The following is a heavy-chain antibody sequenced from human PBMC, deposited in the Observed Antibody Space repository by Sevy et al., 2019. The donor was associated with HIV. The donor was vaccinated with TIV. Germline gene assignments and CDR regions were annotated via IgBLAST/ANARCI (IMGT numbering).Heavy chain of an antibody. Sequence: GGSLRLSCTTSGFTFGDYAMGWFRQAPGKGLEWVGFIRTTASGGTTDYAASVKGTFIISRDDSKSIAYLQMNSLKTEDTAXXYCTRSFSVTWYPHYWGQGTLVTVSS. J-gene: IGHJ4*02. CDR3: TRSFSVTWYPHY. CDR1: GFTFGDYA. V-gene: IGHV3-49*03. CDR2: IRTTASGGTT. D-gene: IGHD6-13*01.